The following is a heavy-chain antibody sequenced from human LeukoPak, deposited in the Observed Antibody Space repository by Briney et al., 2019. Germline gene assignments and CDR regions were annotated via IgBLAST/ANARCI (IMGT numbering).Heavy chain of an antibody. CDR1: GGSISSYY. CDR2: IYYSGST. D-gene: IGHD3-22*01. V-gene: IGHV4-59*01. J-gene: IGHJ4*02. Sequence: SETLSLTCTVSGGSISSYYWSWIRQPPGKGLEWIGYIYYSGSTNYNPSLKSRVTISVDTSKNQFSLKLSSVTAADTAVYYCARGGMIDRKGFDYWGQETLVTVSS. CDR3: ARGGMIDRKGFDY.